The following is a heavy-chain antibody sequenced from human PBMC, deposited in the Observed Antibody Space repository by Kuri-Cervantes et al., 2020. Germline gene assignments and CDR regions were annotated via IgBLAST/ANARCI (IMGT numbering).Heavy chain of an antibody. Sequence: GGSLRLSCAASGFTFSSYAMSWVRQAPGKGLEWVSAISGSGGSTYYADSVKGRFTISRDNSKNTLYLQMNSLRAEDTAIYYCARYYSDFWSGYYSWGQGTLVTVSS. CDR1: GFTFSSYA. CDR2: ISGSGGST. CDR3: ARYYSDFWSGYYS. D-gene: IGHD3-3*01. J-gene: IGHJ5*02. V-gene: IGHV3-23*01.